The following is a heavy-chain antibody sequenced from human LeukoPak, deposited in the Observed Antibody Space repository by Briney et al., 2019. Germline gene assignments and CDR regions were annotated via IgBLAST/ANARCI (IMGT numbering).Heavy chain of an antibody. CDR1: GFTFSSYS. CDR3: ASRGVTS. V-gene: IGHV3-53*01. CDR2: IYSGGST. D-gene: IGHD3-10*01. Sequence: GGSLRLSCAASGFTFSSYSMSWVRQAPGKGLEWVSVIYSGGSTYYADSVKGRFTISRDNSKNTLYLQMNSLRAEDTAVYYCASRGVTSWGQGTLVTVSS. J-gene: IGHJ5*02.